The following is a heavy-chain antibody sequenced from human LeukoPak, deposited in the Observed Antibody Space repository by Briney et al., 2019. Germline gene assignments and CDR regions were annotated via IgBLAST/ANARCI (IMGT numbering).Heavy chain of an antibody. D-gene: IGHD2-2*01. CDR3: ARAWGSTSSTGYFDY. CDR2: ISYDGSNK. J-gene: IGHJ4*02. CDR1: GFTFSNYA. V-gene: IGHV3-30-3*01. Sequence: PGRSLRLSCAASGFTFSNYAIHWVRQAPGKGLEWVAVISYDGSNKYYADSVKGRFTISRDNSRNTLYLQMSSLRAEDTAVYYCARAWGSTSSTGYFDYWGQGTLVTVSS.